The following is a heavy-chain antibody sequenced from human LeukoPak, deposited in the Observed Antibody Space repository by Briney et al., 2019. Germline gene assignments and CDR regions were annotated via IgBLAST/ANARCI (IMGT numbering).Heavy chain of an antibody. CDR3: AQGAAMVLSPWFDP. J-gene: IGHJ5*02. CDR2: VYTSGST. D-gene: IGHD5-18*01. Sequence: SETLSLTCTVSSGPFNNVDYYWSWIRQPAGKGLEWIGRVYTSGSTNYNPSFKSRVTISVDTSKNQFSLNLRSVTAADTAVYYCAQGAAMVLSPWFDPWGQGTLVTVSS. CDR1: SGPFNNVDYY. V-gene: IGHV4-61*02.